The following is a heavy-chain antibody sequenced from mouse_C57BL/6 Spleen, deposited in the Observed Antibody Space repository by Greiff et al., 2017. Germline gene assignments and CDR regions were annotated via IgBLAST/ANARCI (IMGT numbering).Heavy chain of an antibody. Sequence: VQLQQSGAELVKPGASVKLSCTASGFNIKDYYMHWVKQRTEQGLEWMGGIDPEAGETKYAPTFPRKATITADTSSNTAYLQLSSLISEDTAGYYCARRDYDGDYFDYWGQGTTLTVSS. CDR2: IDPEAGET. J-gene: IGHJ2*01. D-gene: IGHD2-4*01. CDR1: GFNIKDYY. V-gene: IGHV14-2*01. CDR3: ARRDYDGDYFDY.